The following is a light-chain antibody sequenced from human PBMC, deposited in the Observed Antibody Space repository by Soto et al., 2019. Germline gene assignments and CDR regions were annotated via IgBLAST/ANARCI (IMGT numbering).Light chain of an antibody. J-gene: IGLJ1*01. CDR2: EVN. CDR1: SSDVGGYNY. Sequence: QSLLTQPPSASGSPGQSVAISCTGTSSDVGGYNYVSWYQQHPGKAPKLMIYEVNKRPSGVPDRFSGSKSGNTASLTVSGLQAEDEADYYCSSYAGSSKVCGTGTKVTVI. CDR3: SSYAGSSKV. V-gene: IGLV2-8*01.